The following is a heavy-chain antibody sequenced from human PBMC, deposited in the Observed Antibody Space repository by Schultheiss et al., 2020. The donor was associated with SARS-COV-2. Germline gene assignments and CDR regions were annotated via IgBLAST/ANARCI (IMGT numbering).Heavy chain of an antibody. V-gene: IGHV3-21*01. D-gene: IGHD2-21*02. CDR1: GFAFSNAW. CDR2: IKSSTGFV. Sequence: GGSLRLSCAASGFAFSNAWMNWVRQGPGKRLEWLSSIKSSTGFVDYADSVEYADSVKGRFTISRDDAKNAVHLQMNSLRVGDTALYYCARDLFLVTSDSGVGYWGRGTLVTVSS. CDR3: ARDLFLVTSDSGVGY. J-gene: IGHJ4*02.